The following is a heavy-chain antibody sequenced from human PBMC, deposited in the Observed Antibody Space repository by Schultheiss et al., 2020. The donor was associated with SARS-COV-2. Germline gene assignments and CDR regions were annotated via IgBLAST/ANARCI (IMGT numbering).Heavy chain of an antibody. Sequence: GESLKISCAASGFTFSSYGMHWVRQAPGKGLEWVAVIWYDGSNKYYADSVKGRFTIFRDNSKSTLYLQMNSLRAEDTAVYYCARDGSGGWHFDLWGRGTLVTVSS. CDR2: IWYDGSNK. CDR3: ARDGSGGWHFDL. J-gene: IGHJ2*01. CDR1: GFTFSSYG. D-gene: IGHD6-25*01. V-gene: IGHV3-33*01.